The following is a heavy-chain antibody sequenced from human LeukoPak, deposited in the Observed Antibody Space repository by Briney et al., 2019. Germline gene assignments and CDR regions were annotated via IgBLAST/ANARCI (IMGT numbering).Heavy chain of an antibody. D-gene: IGHD3-16*01. Sequence: GGSLRLSCAASGFTFSSYSMNWVRQAPGKGLEWVSSISTSSSYIYYADSVKGRFTISRDNAKNSLFLQMNSLRAEDTAVYYCARGGDHPTFLFQYMDVWGKGTTVTVSS. CDR1: GFTFSSYS. J-gene: IGHJ6*03. CDR2: ISTSSSYI. CDR3: ARGGDHPTFLFQYMDV. V-gene: IGHV3-21*06.